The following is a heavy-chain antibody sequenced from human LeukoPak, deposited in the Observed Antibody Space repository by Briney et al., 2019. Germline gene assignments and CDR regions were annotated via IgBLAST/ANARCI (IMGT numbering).Heavy chain of an antibody. Sequence: GGSLRLSRAVSGFTFTDYYMSWIRQAPGKGLEWVSYISSSSSFTNYADSVKGRFTISRDNAKNSLYLQMNSLRAEDTAVYYCAKGRGSGRLDYWGQGTLVTVSS. J-gene: IGHJ4*02. V-gene: IGHV3-11*06. CDR3: AKGRGSGRLDY. CDR2: ISSSSSFT. D-gene: IGHD3-10*01. CDR1: GFTFTDYY.